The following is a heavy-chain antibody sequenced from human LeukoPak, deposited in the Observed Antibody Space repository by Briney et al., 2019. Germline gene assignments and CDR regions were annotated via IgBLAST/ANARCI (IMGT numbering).Heavy chain of an antibody. CDR1: VYTFISYD. CDR2: MNPNTGNT. J-gene: IGHJ6*03. Sequence: SVKVSCKASVYTFISYDLNWVRQVPGQGLEWMGWMNPNTGNTGYAQKFQGRVTITRNNSISTAFMELSSLRSEDTAVYYCARRAVGNSYYYSMDVWGKGTTVTVSS. D-gene: IGHD6-19*01. CDR3: ARRAVGNSYYYSMDV. V-gene: IGHV1-8*01.